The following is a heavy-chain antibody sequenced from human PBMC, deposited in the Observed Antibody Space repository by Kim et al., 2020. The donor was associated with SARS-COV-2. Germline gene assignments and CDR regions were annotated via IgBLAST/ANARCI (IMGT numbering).Heavy chain of an antibody. CDR3: AQVRNVLRFLEWLPGGYWYFDL. D-gene: IGHD3-3*01. J-gene: IGHJ2*01. Sequence: SGPTLVKPTQTLTLTCTFSGFSLSTSGVGVGWIRQPPGKALEWLALIYWNDDKRYSPSLKSRLTITKDTSKNQVVLTMTNMDPVDTATYYCAQVRNVLRFLEWLPGGYWYFDLWGRGTLVTVSS. V-gene: IGHV2-5*01. CDR2: IYWNDDK. CDR1: GFSLSTSGVG.